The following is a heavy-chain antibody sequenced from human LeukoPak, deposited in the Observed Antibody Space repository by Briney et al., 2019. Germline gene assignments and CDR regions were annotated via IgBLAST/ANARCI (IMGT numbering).Heavy chain of an antibody. Sequence: ASVKVSCKASGGTFISYAISWVRQAPGQGLEWMGGIIPIFGTANYAQKFQGRVTITADESTSTAYMELSSLRSEDTAVYYCARESIAAAYFDYWGQGTLVTVSS. J-gene: IGHJ4*02. CDR2: IIPIFGTA. CDR3: ARESIAAAYFDY. CDR1: GGTFISYA. D-gene: IGHD6-13*01. V-gene: IGHV1-69*13.